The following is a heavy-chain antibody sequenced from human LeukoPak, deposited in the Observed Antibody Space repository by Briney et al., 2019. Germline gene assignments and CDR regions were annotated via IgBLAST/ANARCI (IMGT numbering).Heavy chain of an antibody. J-gene: IGHJ4*02. CDR3: ARDPGSTSYYYGSSGYYPTVDY. CDR2: ISSSGSTI. Sequence: EGSLRLSCAASGFTFSDYYMSWIRQAPGKGLEWVSYISSSGSTIYYADSVKGRFTISRDNAKNSLYLQMNSLRAEDTAVYYCARDPGSTSYYYGSSGYYPTVDYWGQGTLVTVSS. D-gene: IGHD3-22*01. CDR1: GFTFSDYY. V-gene: IGHV3-11*01.